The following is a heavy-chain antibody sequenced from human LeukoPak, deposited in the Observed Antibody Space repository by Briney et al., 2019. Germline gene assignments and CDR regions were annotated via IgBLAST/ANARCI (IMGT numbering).Heavy chain of an antibody. CDR2: IYYSGST. Sequence: SETLSLTCAVYGGSFSGYYWSWIRQHPGKGLEWIGYIYYSGSTYYNPSLKSRVTISVDTSKNQFSLKLSSVTAADTAVYYCATTNPGRDYYDSSGYYYYWGQGTLVTVSS. CDR3: ATTNPGRDYYDSSGYYYY. J-gene: IGHJ4*02. D-gene: IGHD3-22*01. V-gene: IGHV4-31*11. CDR1: GGSFSGYY.